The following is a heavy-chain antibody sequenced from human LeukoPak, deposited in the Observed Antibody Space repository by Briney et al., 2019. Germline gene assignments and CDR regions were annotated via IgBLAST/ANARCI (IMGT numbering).Heavy chain of an antibody. CDR3: ARERNTFDF. D-gene: IGHD2/OR15-2a*01. V-gene: IGHV4-38-2*01. J-gene: IGHJ4*02. CDR1: GYSISSGYY. Sequence: SETLSLTCAVSGYSISSGYYWGWIRPPPGKGLEWIASIYHSESTYYNPSLKSRVTISVDTSKNQFSLKLSSVTAADTAVYYCARERNTFDFWGQGTLVTVSS. CDR2: IYHSEST.